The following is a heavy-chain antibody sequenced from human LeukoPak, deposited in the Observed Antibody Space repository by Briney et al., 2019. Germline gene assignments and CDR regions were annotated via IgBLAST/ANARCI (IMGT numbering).Heavy chain of an antibody. J-gene: IGHJ4*02. D-gene: IGHD3-10*01. CDR3: ARPYYYGSGSYYPLDY. Sequence: PGGSLRLSCAASGFTFYNYVMSWVRQAPGKGLEWVSLISVNGGRANYADSVKGRFTISRDNSKSTVSLQMNSLRAEDTAVYYCARPYYYGSGSYYPLDYWGQGTLVTVSS. CDR2: ISVNGGRA. V-gene: IGHV3-23*01. CDR1: GFTFYNYV.